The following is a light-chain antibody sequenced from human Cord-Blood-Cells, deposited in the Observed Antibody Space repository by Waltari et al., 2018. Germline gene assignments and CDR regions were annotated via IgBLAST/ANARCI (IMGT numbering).Light chain of an antibody. V-gene: IGKV1-39*01. CDR3: QQSYSTTYT. CDR1: QSISSY. CDR2: AAS. Sequence: DIQMTQSPSSLSASVGDRVSITCRASQSISSYLNWYQQKPGKAPKLLFYAASSLQSGVPARVSGSGSGTDFTLTSSSLQTEDFATYSCQQSYSTTYTCGQGTKLEIK. J-gene: IGKJ2*01.